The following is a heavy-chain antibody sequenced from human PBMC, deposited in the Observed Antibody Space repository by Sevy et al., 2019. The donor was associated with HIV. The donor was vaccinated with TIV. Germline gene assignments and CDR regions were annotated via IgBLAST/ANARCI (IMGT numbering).Heavy chain of an antibody. D-gene: IGHD3-22*01. Sequence: SETLSLTCTVSGGSISSGGYYWSWIRQHPGKGLEWIGYIYYSGSTYYNPSLKSRVTISVDTSKNQFSLKLSSVNAAVTAVYYCARGGYSVSDAFDIWGQGTMVTVSS. CDR3: ARGGYSVSDAFDI. V-gene: IGHV4-31*03. CDR2: IYYSGST. CDR1: GGSISSGGYY. J-gene: IGHJ3*02.